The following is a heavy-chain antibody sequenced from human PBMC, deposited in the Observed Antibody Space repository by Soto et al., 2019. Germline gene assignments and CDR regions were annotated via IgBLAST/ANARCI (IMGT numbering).Heavy chain of an antibody. J-gene: IGHJ5*02. Sequence: QLQMQESGPGLAKPSETLSLSCTVSGGSISSSTYYWSWIRQSPRKGLEWLGTIYYNGNTYYNPSLKSRVTLSVVTSKTQFSLRLSSVPAADTAVYFCARSKTTASTPWFDPWGHGTLVTVSS. CDR2: IYYNGNT. CDR1: GGSISSSTYY. D-gene: IGHD4-17*01. V-gene: IGHV4-39*01. CDR3: ARSKTTASTPWFDP.